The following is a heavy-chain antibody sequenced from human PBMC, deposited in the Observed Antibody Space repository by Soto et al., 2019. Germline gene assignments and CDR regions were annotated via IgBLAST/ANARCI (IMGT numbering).Heavy chain of an antibody. Sequence: GGSLRLSCAASGFTFSSYWMNWFRQSPGKGLEWVANINQDGNEDNLLDSVKGRFTISRDNAKNSLFLQMNSLRVDDTAVYYCAGTGDGHHDFLDYWGQGALVTVSS. D-gene: IGHD1-1*01. J-gene: IGHJ4*02. CDR3: AGTGDGHHDFLDY. V-gene: IGHV3-7*01. CDR1: GFTFSSYW. CDR2: INQDGNED.